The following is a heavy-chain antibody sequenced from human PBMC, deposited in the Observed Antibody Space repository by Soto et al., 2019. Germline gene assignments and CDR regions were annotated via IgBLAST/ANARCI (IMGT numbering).Heavy chain of an antibody. CDR1: GYSFTSYW. CDR2: LYPGDSDT. J-gene: IGHJ6*02. V-gene: IGHV5-51*01. Sequence: GESLKISCKGSGYSFTSYWIGWVRQMPGKGLEWMGILYPGDSDTRYSPSFQGQVTISADKSISTAYLQWSSLKASDTAMYYCARVGATTLVIYYGMDVWGQGTTVTVSS. CDR3: ARVGATTLVIYYGMDV. D-gene: IGHD1-26*01.